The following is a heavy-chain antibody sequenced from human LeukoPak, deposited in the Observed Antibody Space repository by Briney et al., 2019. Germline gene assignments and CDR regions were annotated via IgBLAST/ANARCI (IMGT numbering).Heavy chain of an antibody. CDR1: GGSISIYY. V-gene: IGHV4-4*07. J-gene: IGHJ6*03. D-gene: IGHD3-10*01. Sequence: SETLSLTCTVSGGSISIYYWNWIRQPAGKGLEWIGRIFTSGITNYNPSLKSRVTMSVDTSKNQFFLNLSSVIAADTAIYYCARETSGTYYNPLGYMDVWGKGTTVTVSS. CDR2: IFTSGIT. CDR3: ARETSGTYYNPLGYMDV.